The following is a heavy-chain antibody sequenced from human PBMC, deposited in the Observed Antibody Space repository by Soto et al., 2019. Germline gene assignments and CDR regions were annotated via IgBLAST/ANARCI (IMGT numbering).Heavy chain of an antibody. V-gene: IGHV1-3*01. CDR2: INGGNGNT. CDR3: ARWQQNFDY. Sequence: QVQLVQSGVEMKKPGASVKVSCKASGYTFTSYTIHWVRQAPGQSLEWMGWINGGNGNTKYSQNFQGRVTITRDTSASTAHMELSSLTSEDTAVYYCARWQQNFDYWGQGTLVTVSS. CDR1: GYTFTSYT. D-gene: IGHD6-13*01. J-gene: IGHJ4*02.